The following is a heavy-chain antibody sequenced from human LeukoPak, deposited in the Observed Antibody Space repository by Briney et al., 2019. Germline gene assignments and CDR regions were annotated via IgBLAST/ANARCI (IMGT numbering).Heavy chain of an antibody. D-gene: IGHD3-16*02. CDR2: IYYSGST. CDR1: GGSISSSSYY. Sequence: SETLSLTCTVSGGSISSSSYYWGWIRQPPGKGLEWIGYIYYSGSTYYNPSLKSRVTISVDTSKNQFSLKLSSVTAADTAVYYCARTTLRLGELSPPDYWGQGTLVTVSS. J-gene: IGHJ4*02. V-gene: IGHV4-30-4*08. CDR3: ARTTLRLGELSPPDY.